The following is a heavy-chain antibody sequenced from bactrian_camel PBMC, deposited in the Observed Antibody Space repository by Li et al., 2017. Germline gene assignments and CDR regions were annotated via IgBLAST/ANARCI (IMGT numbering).Heavy chain of an antibody. J-gene: IGHJ4*01. CDR3: VADRACKSSPFLMWKY. CDR2: IGGDASQ. CDR1: GYRVSDYC. V-gene: IGHV3S53*01. Sequence: HVQLVESGGGSVQAGGSLRLSCTLSGYRVSDYCVGWFRQPPGKEREGVGAIGGDASQFYADSVKGRFTISKDNAKNSVRMQIVSLTPEDSGMYYCVADRACKSSPFLMWKYRGEGTQVTVS. D-gene: IGHD1*01.